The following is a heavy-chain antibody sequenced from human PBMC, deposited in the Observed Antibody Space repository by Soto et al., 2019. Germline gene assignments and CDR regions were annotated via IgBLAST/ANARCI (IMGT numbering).Heavy chain of an antibody. CDR3: ARSSSSWYLYYFDY. CDR1: GGSFSGYY. CDR2: INHSGST. J-gene: IGHJ4*02. V-gene: IGHV4-34*01. Sequence: TLSLTCAVYGGSFSGYYWSWIRQPPGKGLEWIGEINHSGSTNYNPSLKSRVTISVDTSKNQFSLKLSSVTAADTAVYYCARSSSSWYLYYFDYWGQGTLVTVSS. D-gene: IGHD6-13*01.